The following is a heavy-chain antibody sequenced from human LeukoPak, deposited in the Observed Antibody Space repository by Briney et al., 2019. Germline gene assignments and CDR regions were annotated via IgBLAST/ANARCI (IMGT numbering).Heavy chain of an antibody. CDR1: GGTFSSYA. CDR2: IIPIFGTA. CDR3: ARAAVAGTSSLPDY. Sequence: ASVKVSCKASGGTFSSYAISWVRQAPGQGLEWIGGIIPIFGTANYAQKFQGRVTITADESTSTAYMELSSLRSEDTAVYYCARAAVAGTSSLPDYWGQGTLVTVSS. D-gene: IGHD6-19*01. V-gene: IGHV1-69*13. J-gene: IGHJ4*02.